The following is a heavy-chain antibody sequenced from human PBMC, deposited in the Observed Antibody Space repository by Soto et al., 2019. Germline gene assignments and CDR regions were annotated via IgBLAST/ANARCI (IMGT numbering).Heavy chain of an antibody. J-gene: IGHJ3*01. CDR2: INHSGST. V-gene: IGHV4-34*01. CDR1: GGSFSGYS. Sequence: PPETLSLTXAVYGGSFSGYSWSWIRQPPGKGLEWIGDINHSGSTNYNPSLKSRVTISVVISKNQFTLKLSSLIVADAAVYYDARTGYKYANDAFDFWGQVTMVTVSS. CDR3: ARTGYKYANDAFDF. D-gene: IGHD5-18*01.